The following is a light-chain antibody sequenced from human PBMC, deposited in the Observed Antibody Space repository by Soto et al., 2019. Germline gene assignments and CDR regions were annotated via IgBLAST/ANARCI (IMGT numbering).Light chain of an antibody. CDR3: SSYTDSAFHV. J-gene: IGLJ1*01. CDR2: EVT. V-gene: IGLV2-8*01. CDR1: SSDVGANNH. Sequence: QSVLTQPPSASGSPGQSVTISCTGTSSDVGANNHVSWYQQHPGKAPKLLIFEVTERPSGVPDRFSGSKSDNTASLTVSGLQAEDEADYYCSSYTDSAFHVFGTANKLTVL.